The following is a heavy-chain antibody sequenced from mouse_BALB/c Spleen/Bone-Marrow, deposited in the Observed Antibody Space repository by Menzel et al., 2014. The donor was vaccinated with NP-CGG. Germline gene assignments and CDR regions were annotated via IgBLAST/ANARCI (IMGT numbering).Heavy chain of an antibody. CDR2: ISSGGSYT. Sequence: EVHLVESGGVLVKPGGSLKLSCAASGFTFSSYGMSWVRQTPDKRLEWAATISSGGSYTYNPDSVKGRFTISRDNAKNTLYLQMSSLKSEDTAMYYCARPTTVVATGGSFDYWGQGTTLTVSS. V-gene: IGHV5-6*01. CDR1: GFTFSSYG. J-gene: IGHJ2*01. CDR3: ARPTTVVATGGSFDY. D-gene: IGHD1-1*01.